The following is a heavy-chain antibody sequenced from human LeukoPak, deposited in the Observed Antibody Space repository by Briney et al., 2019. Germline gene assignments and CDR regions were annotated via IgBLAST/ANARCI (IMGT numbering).Heavy chain of an antibody. J-gene: IGHJ6*02. CDR3: ARVLNRSKSYYYYGMDV. D-gene: IGHD1-14*01. CDR2: INSDGSST. V-gene: IGHV3-74*01. CDR1: GFTFSSYW. Sequence: PGGSLRLSCAASGFTFSSYWMHWVRQAPGKGLVWVSRINSDGSSTSYADSVKGRFTISRDNAKDTLYLQVNSLRAEDTAVYYCARVLNRSKSYYYYGMDVWGQGTTVTVSS.